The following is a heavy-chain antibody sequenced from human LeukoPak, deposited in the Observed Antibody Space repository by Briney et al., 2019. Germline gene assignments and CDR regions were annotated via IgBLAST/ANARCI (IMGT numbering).Heavy chain of an antibody. CDR2: LHAGGSA. CDR1: GFTFSSYA. J-gene: IGHJ4*02. D-gene: IGHD6-19*01. CDR3: ASEEFSDSSVIRLGY. V-gene: IGHV3-66*01. Sequence: PGGSLRLSCAASGFTFSSYAMTWVRQAPGKGLEWVSILHAGGSAYYAASVEGRFVISRDNPKNTLYLQMNSLGAEDTAMYFCASEEFSDSSVIRLGYWGQGTLVTVSS.